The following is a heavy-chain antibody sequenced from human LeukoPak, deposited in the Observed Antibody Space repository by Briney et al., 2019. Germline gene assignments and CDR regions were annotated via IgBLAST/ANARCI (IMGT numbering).Heavy chain of an antibody. D-gene: IGHD3-22*01. J-gene: IGHJ6*02. CDR2: ISSSSSYI. CDR1: GFTFSSYS. V-gene: IGHV3-21*01. Sequence: GGSLRLSCAASGFTFSSYSMNWVRQAPGKGLEWVSSISSSSSYIYYADSVKGRFTISRDNAKNSLYLQMNSLRAEDTAVYYCARGSSGYYHYYYGMDVWGQGTTVTVSS. CDR3: ARGSSGYYHYYYGMDV.